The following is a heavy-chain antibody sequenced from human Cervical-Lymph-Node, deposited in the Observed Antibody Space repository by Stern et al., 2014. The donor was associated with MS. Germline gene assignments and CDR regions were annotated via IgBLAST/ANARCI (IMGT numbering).Heavy chain of an antibody. Sequence: QVTLRESGPALVKPTQTLTLTCTFSGFSLSTSGMCVSWIRQPPGKALEWLALLDWDDDKYYSTSLKTRLTISKDPSKNQVVLTMTNMDPVDTATYYCARIRRGSSSWYYYYYYGMDVWGQGTTVTVSS. V-gene: IGHV2-70*01. CDR1: GFSLSTSGMC. D-gene: IGHD6-13*01. CDR3: ARIRRGSSSWYYYYYYGMDV. J-gene: IGHJ6*02. CDR2: LDWDDDK.